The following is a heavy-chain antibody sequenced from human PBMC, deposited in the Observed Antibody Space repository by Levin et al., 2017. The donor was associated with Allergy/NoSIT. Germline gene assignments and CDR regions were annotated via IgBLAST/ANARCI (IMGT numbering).Heavy chain of an antibody. J-gene: IGHJ6*02. D-gene: IGHD3-10*01. CDR1: GGSISSGGYS. CDR3: ARGPSVITMVRGVTTTARYYGMDV. CDR2: IYHSGST. Sequence: SETLSLTCAVSGGSISSGGYSWSWIRQPPGKGLEWIGYIYHSGSTYYNPSLKSRVTISVDRSKNQFSLKLSSVTAADTAVYYCARGPSVITMVRGVTTTARYYGMDVWGQGTTVTVSS. V-gene: IGHV4-30-2*01.